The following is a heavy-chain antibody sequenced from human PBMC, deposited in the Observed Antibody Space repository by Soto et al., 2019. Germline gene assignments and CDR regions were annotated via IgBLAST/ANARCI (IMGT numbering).Heavy chain of an antibody. Sequence: SVKVSCKASGGTFSSYAISWVRQAPGQGLEWMGGSIPIFGTANYAQKFQGRVTITAGKSTSTAYMELRSLRAEDPHLYYCASLTFYDDNTGYIPSHYWRQATLITVSS. CDR3: ASLTFYDDNTGYIPSHY. D-gene: IGHD3-22*01. CDR1: GGTFSSYA. CDR2: SIPIFGTA. J-gene: IGHJ4*02. V-gene: IGHV1-69*06.